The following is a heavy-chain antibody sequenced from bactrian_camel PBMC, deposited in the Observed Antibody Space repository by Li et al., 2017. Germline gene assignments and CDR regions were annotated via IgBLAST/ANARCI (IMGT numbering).Heavy chain of an antibody. CDR1: GDTFRGRC. CDR3: ATHSRRNFYKCDSWRQRGLDH. Sequence: DVQLVESGGGSVQSGGSLRLSCGTSGDTFRGRCVAWLRQAPGKEREGVASIYTGAGSTFFTDAVKGRFTVSQDTAENMVYLQMNNLKPEDTGTYVCATHSRRNFYKCDSWRQRGLDHWGQGTQVTVS. D-gene: IGHD6*01. CDR2: IYTGAGST. J-gene: IGHJ4*01. V-gene: IGHV3S31*01.